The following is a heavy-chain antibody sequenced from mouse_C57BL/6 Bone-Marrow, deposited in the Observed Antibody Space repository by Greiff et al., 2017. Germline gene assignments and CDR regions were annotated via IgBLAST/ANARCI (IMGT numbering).Heavy chain of an antibody. D-gene: IGHD1-1*01. CDR1: GYTFTSYW. Sequence: VQLQQPGTELVKPGASVKLSCKASGYTFTSYWMHWVKQRPGQGLEWIGNINPSNGGTNYNEKFKSKATLTVDKSSSTAYMQRSSLTSEDSAVYDCARGGGSYYYGSSYVKAYWGQGTLVTVSA. CDR3: ARGGGSYYYGSSYVKAY. CDR2: INPSNGGT. V-gene: IGHV1-53*01. J-gene: IGHJ3*01.